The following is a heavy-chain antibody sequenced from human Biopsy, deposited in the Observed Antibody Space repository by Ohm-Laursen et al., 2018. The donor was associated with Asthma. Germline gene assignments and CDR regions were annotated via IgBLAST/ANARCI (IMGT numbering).Heavy chain of an antibody. D-gene: IGHD7-27*01. V-gene: IGHV4-39*01. CDR1: GGSMSSSSYY. Sequence: SDTLSLTCTVSGGSMSSSSYYWGWIRQPPGKGLEWMGSISYTGSAYHNPSLKSRVTISVDTSKNHFSRKLSSVSAADTAVYYCARHWDWGSFFDYWGQGTPVTVSS. CDR3: ARHWDWGSFFDY. CDR2: ISYTGSA. J-gene: IGHJ4*02.